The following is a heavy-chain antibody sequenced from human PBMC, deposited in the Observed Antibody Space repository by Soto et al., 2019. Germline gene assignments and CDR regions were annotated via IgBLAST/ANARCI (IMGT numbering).Heavy chain of an antibody. Sequence: EVQLVEAGGGLVQPGGSLRLSCAASGFTVTNYEMSWVRQAPGQGLEWVSYINGGGTSIKYADSVKGRFTMSRDNARNSLYLQMNSLRDEDTAVYYCARENYGDAFDFWGQGTLVTVSS. D-gene: IGHD4-17*01. J-gene: IGHJ4*02. CDR2: INGGGTSI. V-gene: IGHV3-48*03. CDR1: GFTVTNYE. CDR3: ARENYGDAFDF.